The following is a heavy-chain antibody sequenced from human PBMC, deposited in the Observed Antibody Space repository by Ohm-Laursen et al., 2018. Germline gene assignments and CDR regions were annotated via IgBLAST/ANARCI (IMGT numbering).Heavy chain of an antibody. V-gene: IGHV4-59*01. Sequence: SDTLSLTCTVSGGSISNYYWSWIRQPPGKGLEWIGNIYYSGSTKYNPSLKSRVTISVDTSKNQSSLKLSSVTAADTAVYYCARDEYYYDSSGKDVYYFDYWGQGTLVTVSS. CDR1: GGSISNYY. CDR2: IYYSGST. J-gene: IGHJ4*02. CDR3: ARDEYYYDSSGKDVYYFDY. D-gene: IGHD3-22*01.